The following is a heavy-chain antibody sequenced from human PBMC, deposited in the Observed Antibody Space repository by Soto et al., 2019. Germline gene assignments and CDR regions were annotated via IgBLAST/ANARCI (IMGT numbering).Heavy chain of an antibody. CDR3: ARGGSTMAFPYY. Sequence: PSETLSLTCTVSGGSISSGDYYWTWIRQTPGRGLEYIGYINYSESTYYNPSLQSRFTISIDTSKNQFSLKLSSVTAADTAVYYCARGGSTMAFPYYWGQGTLVTVSS. V-gene: IGHV4-30-4*01. D-gene: IGHD3-10*01. CDR2: INYSEST. J-gene: IGHJ4*02. CDR1: GGSISSGDYY.